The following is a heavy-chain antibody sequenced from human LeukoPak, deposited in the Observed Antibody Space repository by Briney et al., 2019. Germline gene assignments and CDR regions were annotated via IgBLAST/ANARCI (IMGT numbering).Heavy chain of an antibody. D-gene: IGHD6-19*01. Sequence: PSQTLSLTCTVSGGSISSGDYYWSWIRQPPGKGLEWIGYIYYIGNTFYNPSLKSRVTISVDKSKNQFSLKLSSVTAADTAVYYCARTIRSGWYSADWYFDLWGRGTLVTVPS. J-gene: IGHJ2*01. CDR1: GGSISSGDYY. CDR2: IYYIGNT. CDR3: ARTIRSGWYSADWYFDL. V-gene: IGHV4-30-4*01.